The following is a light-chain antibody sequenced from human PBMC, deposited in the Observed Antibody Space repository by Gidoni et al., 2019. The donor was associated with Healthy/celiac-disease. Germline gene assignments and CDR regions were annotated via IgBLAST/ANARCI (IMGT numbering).Light chain of an antibody. CDR2: AAS. CDR1: QGIRND. CDR3: LQDYNYPPT. Sequence: AIQMTQSPSSLSASVGDRVTITCRASQGIRNDLGWYQQKPGKAPKLLIYAASSLQSGVPSRFSGSGSGTDVTLTISSLQPEDFATYYCLQDYNYPPTFXQXTKVEIK. V-gene: IGKV1-6*01. J-gene: IGKJ1*01.